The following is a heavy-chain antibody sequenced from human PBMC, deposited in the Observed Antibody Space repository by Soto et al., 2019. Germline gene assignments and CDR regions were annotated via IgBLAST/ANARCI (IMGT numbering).Heavy chain of an antibody. CDR3: ATRVLEAAGKNS. Sequence: GGSLRLSCAASGFTFSSYSMNWVRQAPGKGLEWVSSISSSSSYIYYADSVKGRFTISRDNAKNSLYLQMDSLRAEDTAVYYCATRVLEAAGKNSWGQGTLVTVSS. CDR1: GFTFSSYS. CDR2: ISSSSSYI. J-gene: IGHJ4*02. D-gene: IGHD6-13*01. V-gene: IGHV3-21*04.